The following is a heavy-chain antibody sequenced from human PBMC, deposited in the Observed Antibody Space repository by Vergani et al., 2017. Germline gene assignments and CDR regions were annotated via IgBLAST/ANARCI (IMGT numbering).Heavy chain of an antibody. CDR2: MNPNSGNT. CDR3: ARDGIQLWLRGDDAFDI. J-gene: IGHJ3*02. CDR1: GYTFTSYD. D-gene: IGHD5-18*01. Sequence: QVQLVQSGAEVKKPGASVKVSCKAPGYTFTSYDINWVRQATGQGLEWMGWMNPNSGNTGYAQKFQGRVTMTRNTSISTAYMELSSLRSEDTAVYYCARDGIQLWLRGDDAFDIWGQGTMVTVSS. V-gene: IGHV1-8*01.